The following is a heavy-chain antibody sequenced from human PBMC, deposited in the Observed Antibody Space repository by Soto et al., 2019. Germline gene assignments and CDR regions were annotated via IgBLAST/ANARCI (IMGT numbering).Heavy chain of an antibody. D-gene: IGHD3-22*01. CDR2: IYYSGST. Sequence: PSETLSLTCTVSGGSISSSSYYWGWIRQPPGKGLECIGTIYYSGSTYYNPSLKSRVTISVDTSKNQFSLKLSSVTAADTAVYYCSRPMSYDSSGGRYYFDYWGQGTLVTVSS. V-gene: IGHV4-39*01. CDR1: GGSISSSSYY. J-gene: IGHJ4*02. CDR3: SRPMSYDSSGGRYYFDY.